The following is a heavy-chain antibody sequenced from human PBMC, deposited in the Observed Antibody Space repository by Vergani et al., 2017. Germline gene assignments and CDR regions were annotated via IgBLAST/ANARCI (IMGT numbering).Heavy chain of an antibody. Sequence: QVTLRESGPALVKPTQTLTLTCTFSGFSLSTSGMCVSWIRQPPGKALEWLALIDWDDDKYYSTSLKTRLTISKDTSKNQVVLTMTNMDPVDTATYYCARIRNYYDSSGYYFDAFDIWGQGTMVTGSS. CDR3: ARIRNYYDSSGYYFDAFDI. D-gene: IGHD3-22*01. J-gene: IGHJ3*02. CDR2: IDWDDDK. V-gene: IGHV2-70*01. CDR1: GFSLSTSGMC.